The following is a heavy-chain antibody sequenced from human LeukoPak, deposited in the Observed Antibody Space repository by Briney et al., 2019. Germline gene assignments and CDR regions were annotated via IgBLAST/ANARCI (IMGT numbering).Heavy chain of an antibody. D-gene: IGHD3-3*01. CDR3: ARTYYDFWSGYSYYCMDV. V-gene: IGHV4-59*01. CDR2: IYYSGST. Sequence: SETLSLTCTVSGGSISSYYWSWIRQPPGKGLEWIGYIYYSGSTNYNPSLKSRVTISVDTSKNQFSLKLSSVTAADTAVYYCARTYYDFWSGYSYYCMDVWGKGTTVTVSS. J-gene: IGHJ6*03. CDR1: GGSISSYY.